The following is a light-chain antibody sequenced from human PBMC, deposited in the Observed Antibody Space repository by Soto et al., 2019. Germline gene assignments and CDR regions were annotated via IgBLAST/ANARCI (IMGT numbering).Light chain of an antibody. CDR1: SSDVGGYNY. Sequence: QCALTQPASVSGSPGQSITISCTGTSSDVGGYNYVSWYQQHPGKAPKLMIYDVSNRPSGVSNRFSGSKSGNTASLTISGLQAEDEADYYCSTYTSSRTLEGVFGTGTKVTVL. J-gene: IGLJ1*01. CDR3: STYTSSRTLEGV. CDR2: DVS. V-gene: IGLV2-14*01.